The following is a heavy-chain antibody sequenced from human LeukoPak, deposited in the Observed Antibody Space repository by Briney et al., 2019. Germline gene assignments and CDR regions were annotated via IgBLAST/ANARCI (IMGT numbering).Heavy chain of an antibody. CDR1: GFTVNTHY. CDR2: MYNDGTT. D-gene: IGHD3-10*01. Sequence: GGSLRLSRAASGFTVNTHYMTWVRQAPGKGLEWVSVMYNDGTTYYAAAVKGRFLFSRDNGKNMLFLQMDSLRPADTAVYYCARGVSASGSFDSWGQGTLVTVSS. V-gene: IGHV3-66*01. CDR3: ARGVSASGSFDS. J-gene: IGHJ4*02.